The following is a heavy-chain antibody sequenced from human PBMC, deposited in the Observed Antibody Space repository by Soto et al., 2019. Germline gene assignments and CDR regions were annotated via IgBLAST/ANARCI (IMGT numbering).Heavy chain of an antibody. CDR3: ARTFCSAGSCYDIFDI. Sequence: PSETLSLTCAVYGGSFSGYYWSWIRQPPGKGLEWIGEINHSGSTNYNASLKSRVTISVDTSKNQFSLKLMSVSAADTAVYYCARTFCSAGSCYDIFDIWGQGTMVTVSS. CDR1: GGSFSGYY. V-gene: IGHV4-34*01. J-gene: IGHJ3*02. CDR2: INHSGST. D-gene: IGHD2-2*01.